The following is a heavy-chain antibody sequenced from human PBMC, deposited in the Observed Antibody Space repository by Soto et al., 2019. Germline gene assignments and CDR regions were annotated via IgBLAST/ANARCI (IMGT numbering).Heavy chain of an antibody. CDR2: INHSGST. Sequence: SETLSLTCAVYGGSFSGYYWSWIRQPPGKGLEWIGEINHSGSTNYNPSLKSRVTISVDTSKNQFSLKLSSVTAADTAVYYCARGRRAARRASGHYYMDVWGKGTTVTVSS. J-gene: IGHJ6*03. CDR3: ARGRRAARRASGHYYMDV. D-gene: IGHD6-6*01. CDR1: GGSFSGYY. V-gene: IGHV4-34*01.